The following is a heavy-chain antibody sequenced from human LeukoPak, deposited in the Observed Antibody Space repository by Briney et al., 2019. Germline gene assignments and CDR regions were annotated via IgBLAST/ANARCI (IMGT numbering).Heavy chain of an antibody. Sequence: GGSLRLSCAASGFTFSSYWMSWVRQAPGKGLEWVANIKQDGSEKYYVDSVKGRFTISRDNAKNSLYLQMNSLRAEDTAVYYCARVRVTMIVVVDAFDIWGQGTMVTVSS. CDR3: ARVRVTMIVVVDAFDI. CDR2: IKQDGSEK. J-gene: IGHJ3*02. CDR1: GFTFSSYW. D-gene: IGHD3-22*01. V-gene: IGHV3-7*01.